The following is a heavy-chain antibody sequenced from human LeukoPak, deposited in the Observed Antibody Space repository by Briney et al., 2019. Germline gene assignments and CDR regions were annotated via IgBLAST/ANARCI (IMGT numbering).Heavy chain of an antibody. D-gene: IGHD3-22*01. J-gene: IGHJ3*02. Sequence: ASVKVSCKASGYTFTSYGISWVRQAPGQGLEWMGWISAYNGNTNYAQKLQGRVTMTRDTSTSTVYMELSSLRSEDTAVYYCARDLYYYDSSGYYYDAFDIWGQGTMVTVSS. CDR2: ISAYNGNT. CDR3: ARDLYYYDSSGYYYDAFDI. CDR1: GYTFTSYG. V-gene: IGHV1-18*01.